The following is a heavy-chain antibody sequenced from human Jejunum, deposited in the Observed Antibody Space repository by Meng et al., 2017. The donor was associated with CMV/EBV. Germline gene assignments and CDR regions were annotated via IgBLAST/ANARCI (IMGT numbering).Heavy chain of an antibody. Sequence: ASGFIFSTYNMNWVRQAPGKGLEWVASITKGSTKINYADSVQGRFTISRDNAKNSLFLQMNSLRAEDTAVYYCARDPVDGLAGMDVWGQGTTVTVSS. D-gene: IGHD5-24*01. V-gene: IGHV3-21*01. CDR1: GFIFSTYN. CDR2: ITKGSTKI. CDR3: ARDPVDGLAGMDV. J-gene: IGHJ6*02.